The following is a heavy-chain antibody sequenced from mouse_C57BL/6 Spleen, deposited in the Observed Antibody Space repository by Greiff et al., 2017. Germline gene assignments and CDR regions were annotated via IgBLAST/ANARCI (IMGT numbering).Heavy chain of an antibody. D-gene: IGHD1-1*01. J-gene: IGHJ4*01. CDR1: GFTFSDYG. CDR3: ASGTPITTVVATDAMDY. CDR2: LSSGSSTI. Sequence: EVKLVESGGGLVKPGGSLKLSCAASGFTFSDYGMHWVRQAPEKGLEWVAYLSSGSSTIYYADTVKGRFTITRDNAKNTLFLQMTSLRSDDTAMYYCASGTPITTVVATDAMDYWGQGTSVTVSS. V-gene: IGHV5-17*01.